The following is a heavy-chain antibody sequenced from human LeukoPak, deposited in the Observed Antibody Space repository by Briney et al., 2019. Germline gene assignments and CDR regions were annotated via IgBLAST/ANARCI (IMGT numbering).Heavy chain of an antibody. J-gene: IGHJ5*02. CDR3: AKWTRTILVRGDRVSFAS. D-gene: IGHD3-10*01. Sequence: GGSLRLSCAASGFIFNNYAMSWVRQVPGQGLECVSVISASCGKTYYADSVKGRFTISRDTSKTTIYLQMNSLRAEDSAVYYWAKWTRTILVRGDRVSFASWGQGTLVTVYS. V-gene: IGHV3-23*01. CDR1: GFIFNNYA. CDR2: ISASCGKT.